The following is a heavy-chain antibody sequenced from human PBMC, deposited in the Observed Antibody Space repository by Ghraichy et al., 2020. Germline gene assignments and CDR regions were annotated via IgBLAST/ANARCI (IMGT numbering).Heavy chain of an antibody. CDR3: ARESGHYFDSSGFYY. CDR1: GGSFSSYY. Sequence: SETLSLTCTVSGGSFSSYYWSWIRQPPGKGLDWIGYIYYSGSTNYNPSLKSRVTISLDTSKNQFSLKLSSVTAADTAVYYCARESGHYFDSSGFYYWGQGTPVTV. J-gene: IGHJ4*02. D-gene: IGHD3-22*01. CDR2: IYYSGST. V-gene: IGHV4-59*01.